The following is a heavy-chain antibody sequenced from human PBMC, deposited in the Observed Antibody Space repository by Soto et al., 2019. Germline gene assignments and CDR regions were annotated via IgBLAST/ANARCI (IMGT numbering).Heavy chain of an antibody. V-gene: IGHV3-30-3*01. Sequence: LRLSFAASGLTFSSYAMHLVRQAPFKGLEWVAVISYDGSNKYYADSVKGRFTISRDNSKNTLYLQMNSLRAEDTAVYYCARDLYYYDSSGYPPAGYYYGMDVWGQGTTVTVSS. J-gene: IGHJ6*02. CDR1: GLTFSSYA. D-gene: IGHD3-22*01. CDR3: ARDLYYYDSSGYPPAGYYYGMDV. CDR2: ISYDGSNK.